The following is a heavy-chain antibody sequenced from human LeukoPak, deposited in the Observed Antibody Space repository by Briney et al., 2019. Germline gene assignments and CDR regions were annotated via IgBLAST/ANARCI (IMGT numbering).Heavy chain of an antibody. D-gene: IGHD1-26*01. CDR2: IYYSGST. CDR1: GGSISRGGYF. Sequence: PSQTLSLTCTVSGGSISRGGYFWSWIRQPPGKGLEWIGYIYYSGSTNYNPSLKSRVTISVDTSKNQFSLKLSSVTAADTAVYYCARAGKVPYSGSYWLFDYWGQGTLVTVSS. V-gene: IGHV4-61*08. CDR3: ARAGKVPYSGSYWLFDY. J-gene: IGHJ4*02.